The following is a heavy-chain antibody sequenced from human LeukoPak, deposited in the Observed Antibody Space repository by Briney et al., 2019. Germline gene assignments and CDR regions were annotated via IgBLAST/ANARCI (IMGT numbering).Heavy chain of an antibody. Sequence: ASVKVSCKASGGTFSSYAISWVRQAPGRGLEWMGGIIPIFGTANYAQKFQGRVTITADESTSTAYMELSSLRSEDTAVYYCARDQRVPGYCSSTSCYFYAFDIWGQGTMVTVSS. CDR3: ARDQRVPGYCSSTSCYFYAFDI. CDR1: GGTFSSYA. D-gene: IGHD2-2*01. J-gene: IGHJ3*02. V-gene: IGHV1-69*13. CDR2: IIPIFGTA.